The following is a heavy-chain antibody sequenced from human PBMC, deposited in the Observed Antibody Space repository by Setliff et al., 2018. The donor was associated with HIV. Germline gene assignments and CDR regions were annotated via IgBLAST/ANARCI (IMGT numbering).Heavy chain of an antibody. V-gene: IGHV3-48*01. CDR3: ARDPIAAAYYYYYMDV. CDR2: IRTSGSTI. CDR1: GFAFSSYS. D-gene: IGHD6-13*01. Sequence: LRLSCAASGFAFSSYSMNWVRQAPGKGLEWVSYIRTSGSTISYADSVKGRFTIFRDNSKNTLYLQMNSLRAEDTAVYYCARDPIAAAYYYYYMDVWGKGTTVTVSS. J-gene: IGHJ6*03.